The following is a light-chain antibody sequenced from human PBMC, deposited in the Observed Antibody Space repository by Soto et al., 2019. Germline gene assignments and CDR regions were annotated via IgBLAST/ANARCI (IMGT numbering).Light chain of an antibody. J-gene: IGKJ2*01. V-gene: IGKV3-15*01. Sequence: EMVMTQSPVTLCVSPGGRATLSCRASQSISHNLAWYQQKPGQAPRLLIYGASVRATGIPTRFNGSGSGTEFTLTITSLQSEDFAVYYCQQYNNWPPMYTFGQGTRLDIK. CDR2: GAS. CDR3: QQYNNWPPMYT. CDR1: QSISHN.